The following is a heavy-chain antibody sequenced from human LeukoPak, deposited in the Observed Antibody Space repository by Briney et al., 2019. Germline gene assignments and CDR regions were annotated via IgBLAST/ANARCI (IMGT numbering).Heavy chain of an antibody. CDR1: GGSISSSNW. CDR3: AKSGGYGLIDY. J-gene: IGHJ4*02. Sequence: PSETLSLTCAVSGGSISSSNWWSWVRQPPGKGLEWIGEIYHRGSTNYNPSLKSRVTISVDTSKNQFSLKLSSVTAADMAMYYCAKSGGYGLIDYWGQGTPVTVSS. D-gene: IGHD1-26*01. V-gene: IGHV4-4*02. CDR2: IYHRGST.